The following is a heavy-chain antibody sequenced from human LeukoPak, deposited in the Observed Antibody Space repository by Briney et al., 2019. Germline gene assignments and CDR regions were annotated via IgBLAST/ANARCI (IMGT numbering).Heavy chain of an antibody. D-gene: IGHD6-19*01. CDR3: ARDQWRVLGDDAFDI. J-gene: IGHJ3*02. V-gene: IGHV3-7*01. CDR1: GFTVSSNY. Sequence: PGGSLRLSCAASGFTVSSNYMSWVRQAPGKGLEWVANIKQDGSEKYYVDSVKGRFTISRDNAKNSLYLQMNSLRAEDTAVYYCARDQWRVLGDDAFDIWGQGTMVTVSS. CDR2: IKQDGSEK.